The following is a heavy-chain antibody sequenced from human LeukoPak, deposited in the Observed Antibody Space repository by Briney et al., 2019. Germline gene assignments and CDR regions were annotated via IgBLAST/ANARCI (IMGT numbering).Heavy chain of an antibody. CDR2: IYYTGST. Sequence: PSETLSLTCTVSGGSTGNNNFYWALIRQPPGKGREWVGSIYYTGSTYYKPSLKSRVNLSLDTSKNQFSLKLNSVTAADTAVYYCACQWAVAGTGWFDPWGQGTLVTVSS. CDR1: GGSTGNNNFY. J-gene: IGHJ5*02. CDR3: ACQWAVAGTGWFDP. V-gene: IGHV4-39*07. D-gene: IGHD6-19*01.